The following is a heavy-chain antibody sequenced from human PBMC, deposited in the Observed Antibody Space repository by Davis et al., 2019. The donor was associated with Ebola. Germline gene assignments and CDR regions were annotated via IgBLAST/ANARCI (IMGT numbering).Heavy chain of an antibody. J-gene: IGHJ4*02. V-gene: IGHV3-23*01. Sequence: GGSLRLSCAASGFTFSSYAMSWVRQAPGKGLEWVSAISGSGGSTYYADSVKGRFTISRDNSKSTLYLQMNSLRAEDTAVYYCAKVAMRGIVLVVYAMGGYFDYWGQGTLVTVSS. CDR3: AKVAMRGIVLVVYAMGGYFDY. CDR1: GFTFSSYA. CDR2: ISGSGGST. D-gene: IGHD2-8*02.